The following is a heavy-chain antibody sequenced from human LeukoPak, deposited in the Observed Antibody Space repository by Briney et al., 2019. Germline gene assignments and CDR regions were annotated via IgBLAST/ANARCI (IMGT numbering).Heavy chain of an antibody. CDR3: ARVSVGLV. Sequence: SHTLSLTCTVSGGSISSGDYYWSWIRQPPGKGLEWIVYIYYSGGTYYHPSLKSRVTISVATSKDQFSLKLSSVTAADTAVYCCARVSVGLVWGGGTLVSVS. V-gene: IGHV4-30-4*01. J-gene: IGHJ4*02. D-gene: IGHD4-23*01. CDR1: GGSISSGDYY. CDR2: IYYSGGT.